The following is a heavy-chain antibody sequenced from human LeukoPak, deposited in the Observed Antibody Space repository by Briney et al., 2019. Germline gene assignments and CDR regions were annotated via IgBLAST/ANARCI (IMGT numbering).Heavy chain of an antibody. J-gene: IGHJ4*02. Sequence: SGGSLRLSCAASGFTFSDYYMSWIRQAPGKGLEWVSYISSSGSTIYYADSVKGRFTISRDNAKNSLYLQMNSLRAEDAAVHYCARDPEDYYDSSGFDYWGQGTLVTVSS. CDR1: GFTFSDYY. CDR2: ISSSGSTI. V-gene: IGHV3-11*01. D-gene: IGHD3-22*01. CDR3: ARDPEDYYDSSGFDY.